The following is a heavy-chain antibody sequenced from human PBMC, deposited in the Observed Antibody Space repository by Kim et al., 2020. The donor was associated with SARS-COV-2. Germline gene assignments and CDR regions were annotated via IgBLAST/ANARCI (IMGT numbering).Heavy chain of an antibody. J-gene: IGHJ4*02. Sequence: NIKYSQTCQGNATLTWDKSASTAYMELRALTSEDTAVYYCARDLLQSGYDYWGQGTLVTVSS. CDR2: NI. D-gene: IGHD5-12*01. CDR3: ARDLLQSGYDY. V-gene: IGHV1-3*01.